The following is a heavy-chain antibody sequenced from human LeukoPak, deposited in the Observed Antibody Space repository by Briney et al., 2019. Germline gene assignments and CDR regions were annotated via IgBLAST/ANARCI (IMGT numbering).Heavy chain of an antibody. J-gene: IGHJ4*02. CDR1: GFTFSSYW. CDR2: INPGGSSI. Sequence: GRSLRLSCAASGFTFSSYWMHWVRQVPGKGLVWVARINPGGSSITYADSVKGRFTISRDNAKNTLYVQMDSLRAEDTGVYYCARSNQADDYWGQGTLVTVSS. CDR3: ARSNQADDY. D-gene: IGHD1-14*01. V-gene: IGHV3-74*01.